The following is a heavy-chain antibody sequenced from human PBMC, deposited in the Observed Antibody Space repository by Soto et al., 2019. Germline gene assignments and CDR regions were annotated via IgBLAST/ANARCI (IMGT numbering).Heavy chain of an antibody. Sequence: XSVKVSGNGSGYTFTFYYMHWVRQAPGQGLEWMGWINPKSGGTMYPQKFQGRVTMTWDTSISTAYMALTRLRSDDTAVYYCARDLAKGGGSAGFDYWGQGALVTVSS. CDR2: INPKSGGT. CDR1: GYTFTFYY. V-gene: IGHV1-2*02. J-gene: IGHJ4*02. D-gene: IGHD1-26*01. CDR3: ARDLAKGGGSAGFDY.